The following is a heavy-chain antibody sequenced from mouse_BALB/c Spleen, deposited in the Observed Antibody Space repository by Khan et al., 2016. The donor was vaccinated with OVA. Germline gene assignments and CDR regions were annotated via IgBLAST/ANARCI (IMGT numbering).Heavy chain of an antibody. CDR2: IIPTNDYT. Sequence: QVQLQQSGAELARPGASVKMSCKASGYTFTTYTIHWVKQRPGQGLEWIGYIIPTNDYTNYNQKFKDRATLTSTKSSSTAYMQLSSLKSEDSALYDCEREGAYYRSDGWFAYWGQGTLVTVAA. V-gene: IGHV1-4*01. J-gene: IGHJ3*01. CDR1: GYTFTTYT. D-gene: IGHD2-14*01. CDR3: EREGAYYRSDGWFAY.